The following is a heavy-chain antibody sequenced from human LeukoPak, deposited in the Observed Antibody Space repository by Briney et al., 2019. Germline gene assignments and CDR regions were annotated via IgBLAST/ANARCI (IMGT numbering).Heavy chain of an antibody. V-gene: IGHV4-30-2*01. Sequence: SETLSLTCAVSGGSISSGGYSWSWIRQPPGKGLEWIGYIYHSGSTYYSPSLKSRVTISVDRSKNQFSLKLSSVTAADTAVYYCARGYGRGGYYYYYGMDVWGKGTTVTVSS. D-gene: IGHD4-17*01. J-gene: IGHJ6*04. CDR3: ARGYGRGGYYYYYGMDV. CDR2: IYHSGST. CDR1: GGSISSGGYS.